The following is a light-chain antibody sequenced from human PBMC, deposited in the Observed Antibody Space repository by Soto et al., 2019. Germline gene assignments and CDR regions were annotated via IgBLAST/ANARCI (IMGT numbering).Light chain of an antibody. CDR3: QQNYITPWT. V-gene: IGKV1-39*01. CDR1: QSISNY. J-gene: IGKJ1*01. CDR2: AAS. Sequence: DIQMTQSPSSLSESVGDRVTITCRASQSISNYLNWYQQKPGKVPKLLIYAASSLQSGVPSRFSGSVSGTDFTLTISSLQPEDFATYYCQQNYITPWTFGQGTKVEIK.